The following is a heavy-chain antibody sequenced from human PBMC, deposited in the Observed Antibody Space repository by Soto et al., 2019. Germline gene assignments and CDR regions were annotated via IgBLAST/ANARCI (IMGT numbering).Heavy chain of an antibody. CDR1: GFTFSSYW. J-gene: IGHJ5*02. V-gene: IGHV3-7*03. CDR2: IKQDGSEK. D-gene: IGHD3-3*01. Sequence: PGGSLRLSCAASGFTFSSYWMSWVRQAPGKGLEWVANIKQDGSEKYYVDSVKGRFTVSRDNAKNSLYLQMNSLRAEDTAVYYCARSYYDFWSGFLWFDPWGQGTLVTVSS. CDR3: ARSYYDFWSGFLWFDP.